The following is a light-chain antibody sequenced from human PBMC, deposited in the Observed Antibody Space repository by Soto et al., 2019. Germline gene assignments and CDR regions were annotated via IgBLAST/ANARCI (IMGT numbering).Light chain of an antibody. CDR2: EVS. CDR1: SSDVGGYNY. CDR3: SSYSSGSTGV. V-gene: IGLV2-14*01. Sequence: QSALTQPASVSGSPGQSITISCTGTSSDVGGYNYVSWYQHHPGKAPKLMIYEVSNRPSGVSNRLSGSKSGNTASLNISGLQEEDEADYYCSSYSSGSTGVFGGGTKLTVL. J-gene: IGLJ3*02.